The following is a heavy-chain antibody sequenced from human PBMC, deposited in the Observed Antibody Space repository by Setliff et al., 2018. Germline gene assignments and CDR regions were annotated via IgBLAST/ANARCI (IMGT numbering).Heavy chain of an antibody. CDR3: AKAQVELRWGFES. J-gene: IGHJ4*02. Sequence: GGSLRLSCVTSGFTFNTYSMSWVRQAPGEGLQWVSTISGRGGSTFYADSVRGRFTISRDKIKSTLYLQMNSLRVEDTAMYYCAKAQVELRWGFESWGQGTPVTVSS. CDR1: GFTFNTYS. D-gene: IGHD1-7*01. CDR2: ISGRGGST. V-gene: IGHV3-23*01.